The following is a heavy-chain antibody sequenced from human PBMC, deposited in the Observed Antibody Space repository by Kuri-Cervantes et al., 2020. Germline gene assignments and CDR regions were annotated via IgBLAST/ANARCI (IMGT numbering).Heavy chain of an antibody. J-gene: IGHJ4*02. CDR1: GFTFDDYA. CDR2: ISWNSGSI. V-gene: IGHV3-9*01. CDR3: ARLRGGYDLDY. D-gene: IGHD5-12*01. Sequence: SLKISCAASGFTFDDYAMHWVRQAPGKGLEWVSGISWNSGSIGYADSVKGRFTISRDNAKNSLFLQMHSLRVEDTAIYYCARLRGGYDLDYWGQGTLVTVSS.